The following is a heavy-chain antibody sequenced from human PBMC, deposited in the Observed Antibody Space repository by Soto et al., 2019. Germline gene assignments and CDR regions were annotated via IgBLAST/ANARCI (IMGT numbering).Heavy chain of an antibody. Sequence: ASVKVSCKASGYTFTSYGISWVRQAPGQGLEWMGWISAYNGNTNYAQKLQGRVTMTTDTSTSTAYMELRSLRSDDTAVYYCARDPSYDILTGHNWFDPWGQGTLVIVSS. V-gene: IGHV1-18*04. CDR1: GYTFTSYG. CDR2: ISAYNGNT. CDR3: ARDPSYDILTGHNWFDP. J-gene: IGHJ5*02. D-gene: IGHD3-9*01.